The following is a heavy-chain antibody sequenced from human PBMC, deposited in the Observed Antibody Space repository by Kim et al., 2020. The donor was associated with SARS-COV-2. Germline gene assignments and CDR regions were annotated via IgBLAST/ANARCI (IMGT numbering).Heavy chain of an antibody. J-gene: IGHJ4*02. Sequence: ASVKVSCKASGYTFTSYAMHWVRQAPGQRLEWMGWINAGNGNTKYSQKFQGRVTITRDTSASTAYMELSSLRPDDTAGYNCPRGNRSGWSYYGGQGTLVT. CDR2: INAGNGNT. CDR1: GYTFTSYA. CDR3: PRGNRSGWSYY. D-gene: IGHD6-19*01. V-gene: IGHV1-3*01.